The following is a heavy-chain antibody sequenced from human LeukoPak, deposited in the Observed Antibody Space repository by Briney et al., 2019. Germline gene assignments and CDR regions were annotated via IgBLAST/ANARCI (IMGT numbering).Heavy chain of an antibody. CDR3: ARDTGSSWYVYYYYMDV. D-gene: IGHD6-13*01. Sequence: PGGSLRLSCAASGFTFSSYSMNWVRQAPGKGLEWVSSISSSSSYIYYADSVKGRFTISRDNAKNSPYLQMNSLRAEDTAVYYCARDTGSSWYVYYYYMDVWGKGTTVTVSS. CDR1: GFTFSSYS. CDR2: ISSSSSYI. V-gene: IGHV3-21*01. J-gene: IGHJ6*03.